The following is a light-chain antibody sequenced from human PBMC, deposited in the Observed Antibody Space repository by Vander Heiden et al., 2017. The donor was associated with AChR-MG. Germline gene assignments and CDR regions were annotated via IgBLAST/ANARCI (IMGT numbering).Light chain of an antibody. CDR2: AAS. V-gene: IGKV1-39*01. CDR3: QQSDSTPQT. Sequence: DIQMTQSPSSLSASVGDRVTITCRASQSISSYLNWYQQKPGKAPKLLIYAASSLQSGVPSRFSGSGSGTDFTLTISSLQPEDFATYYCQQSDSTPQTFGQRTKLEIK. J-gene: IGKJ2*01. CDR1: QSISSY.